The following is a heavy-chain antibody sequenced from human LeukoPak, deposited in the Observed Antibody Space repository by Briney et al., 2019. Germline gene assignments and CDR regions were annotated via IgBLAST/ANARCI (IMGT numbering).Heavy chain of an antibody. CDR2: INPNSGGT. J-gene: IGHJ4*02. V-gene: IGHV1-2*06. D-gene: IGHD1-26*01. Sequence: GASVTVSCTASGYTFTGYYMHWVRQAPGQGLEWMGRINPNSGGTNYAQKFQGRVTMTRDTSISTAYMELRSLRSDDTAVYYCARAQGSVLVGATPVDYWGQGTLVTVSS. CDR1: GYTFTGYY. CDR3: ARAQGSVLVGATPVDY.